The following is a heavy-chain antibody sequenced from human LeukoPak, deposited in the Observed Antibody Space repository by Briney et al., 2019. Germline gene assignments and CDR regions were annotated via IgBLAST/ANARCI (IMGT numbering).Heavy chain of an antibody. CDR3: AKGFYDYVWGSYRYVPFDY. J-gene: IGHJ4*02. D-gene: IGHD3-16*02. V-gene: IGHV3-9*01. Sequence: PGGSLRLSCAASGFTFDDYAMPWVRQAPGKGLEWVSGISWNSGSIGYADSVKGRFTISRDNAKNSLYLQMNSLRAEDTALYYCAKGFYDYVWGSYRYVPFDYWGQGTLVTVSS. CDR1: GFTFDDYA. CDR2: ISWNSGSI.